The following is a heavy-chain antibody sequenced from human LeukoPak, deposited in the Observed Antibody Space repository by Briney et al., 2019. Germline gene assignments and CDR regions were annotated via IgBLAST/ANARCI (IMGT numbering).Heavy chain of an antibody. J-gene: IGHJ3*02. Sequence: GESLRISCKGSGYSFPSYWITWVRQMPGKGLEWMGSIDPSDSYTNYSPSFQGHVTISADKSISTAYLQWSSLKASDTAMYYCARQGGSGWYAQDDAFDIWGQGTMVTVSS. CDR3: ARQGGSGWYAQDDAFDI. CDR2: IDPSDSYT. CDR1: GYSFPSYW. D-gene: IGHD6-19*01. V-gene: IGHV5-10-1*01.